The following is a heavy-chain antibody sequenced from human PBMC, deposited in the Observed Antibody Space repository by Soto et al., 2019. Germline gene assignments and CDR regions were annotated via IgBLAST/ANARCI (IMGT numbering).Heavy chain of an antibody. CDR3: ARDPPVLRYFDWLSSAYFFYYGMDV. Sequence: QVQLVESGGGVVQPGRSLRLSCAASGFTFSSYAMHWVRQAPGKGLEWVAVISYDGSNKYYADSVKGRFTISRDNSKNTLYLQMNSLGAEDTAVYYCARDPPVLRYFDWLSSAYFFYYGMDVWGQGTTVTVSS. V-gene: IGHV3-30-3*01. D-gene: IGHD3-9*01. CDR2: ISYDGSNK. CDR1: GFTFSSYA. J-gene: IGHJ6*02.